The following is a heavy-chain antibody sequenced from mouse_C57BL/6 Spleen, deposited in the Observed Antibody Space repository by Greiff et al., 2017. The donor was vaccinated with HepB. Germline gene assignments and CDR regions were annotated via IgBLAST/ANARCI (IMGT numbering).Heavy chain of an antibody. CDR3: AIVSSGYEAMDY. J-gene: IGHJ4*01. V-gene: IGHV1-80*01. Sequence: QVQLQQSGAELVKPGASVKISCKASGYAFSSYWMNWVKQRPGKGLEWIGQIYPGDGDTNYNGKLKGKATLTADKSSSTAYMQLSSLTSEDSAVYFCAIVSSGYEAMDYWGPGTSVTVAS. CDR1: GYAFSSYW. D-gene: IGHD3-2*02. CDR2: IYPGDGDT.